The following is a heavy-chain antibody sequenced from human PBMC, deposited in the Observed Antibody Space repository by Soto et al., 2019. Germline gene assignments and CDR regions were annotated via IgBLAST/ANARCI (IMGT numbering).Heavy chain of an antibody. D-gene: IGHD3-10*01. CDR3: ARHPAYYYGSGSYPEWFDP. V-gene: IGHV4-39*01. CDR1: GGSISSSSYY. CDR2: IYYTGST. Sequence: PSETLSLTCTVSGGSISSSSYYWGWIRQPPGKGLEWIGSIYYTGSTYYSPSLKGRVTISVDSSKNQFSLKLSSVTAADTAVYYCARHPAYYYGSGSYPEWFDPWGQGTLVTVSS. J-gene: IGHJ5*02.